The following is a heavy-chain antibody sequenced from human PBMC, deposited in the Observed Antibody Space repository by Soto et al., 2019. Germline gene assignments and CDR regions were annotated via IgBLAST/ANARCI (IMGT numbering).Heavy chain of an antibody. V-gene: IGHV4-4*07. J-gene: IGHJ4*02. CDR3: ARSYSSSWYPPAIDY. Sequence: SETLSLTCTVSGGSISSYYWSWIRQPAGKGLEWIGRIYTSGSTNYNPSLKSRVTMSVDTSKNQFSLKLSSVTAADTAVYYCARSYSSSWYPPAIDYWGQGTLVTVSS. D-gene: IGHD6-13*01. CDR2: IYTSGST. CDR1: GGSISSYY.